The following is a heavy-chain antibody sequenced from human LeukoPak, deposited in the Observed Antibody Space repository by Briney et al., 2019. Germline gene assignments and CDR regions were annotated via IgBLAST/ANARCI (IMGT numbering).Heavy chain of an antibody. V-gene: IGHV3-23*01. CDR2: ISGSGGST. J-gene: IGHJ5*02. CDR1: GFTFSSYA. CDR3: AKGPSGASGWYLDH. Sequence: GGSLRLSCAASGFTFSSYAMSWVRQAPGKGLEWVSAISGSGGSTYYADSVKGRFTISRDNSKNTLYLQMNSLRAEDTAVYYCAKGPSGASGWYLDHWGQGTLVTVSS. D-gene: IGHD6-19*01.